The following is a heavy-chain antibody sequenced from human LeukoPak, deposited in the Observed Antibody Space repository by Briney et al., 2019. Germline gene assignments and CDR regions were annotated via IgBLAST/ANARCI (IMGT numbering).Heavy chain of an antibody. D-gene: IGHD5-18*01. CDR2: IKSKTDGGTT. CDR1: GFTFSNVW. J-gene: IGHJ4*02. Sequence: GGSLRLSCAASGFTFSNVWMNWVRQAPGKGLEWVGRIKSKTDGGTTDYAAPVKGRFTISRDDSKNTLYLQMNSLKTEDTAAYYCARAPDTAMVTPIDYWGQGTLVTVSS. V-gene: IGHV3-15*07. CDR3: ARAPDTAMVTPIDY.